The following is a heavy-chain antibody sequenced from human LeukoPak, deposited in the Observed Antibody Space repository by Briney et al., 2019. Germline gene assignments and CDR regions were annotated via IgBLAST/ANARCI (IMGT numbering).Heavy chain of an antibody. D-gene: IGHD1-26*01. CDR1: GFTFSSYA. CDR2: ISYDGNIK. V-gene: IGHV3-30*04. J-gene: IGHJ3*02. CDR3: ARDYLMGGTTGKAFDI. Sequence: GRSLRLSCAASGFTFSSYAMHWVRQAPGKGLEWVAVISYDGNIKYYTDPVKGRFTISRDNSRNTLYLQMNSLRAEDTAVYYCARDYLMGGTTGKAFDIWGQGTMVTISS.